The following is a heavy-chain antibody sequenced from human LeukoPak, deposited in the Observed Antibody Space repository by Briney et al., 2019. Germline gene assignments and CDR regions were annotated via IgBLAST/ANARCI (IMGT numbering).Heavy chain of an antibody. Sequence: PSQTLSLTCAVPGGSISGGVYYWNWVRQHLGKGLEWIGCIHPTVNLYYNPSLAGRSTISVDTSKSHFSLNLTSATAADTAVYYCARGADAYKVAYWSQGTLVTVSS. CDR3: ARGADAYKVAY. V-gene: IGHV4-31*11. CDR2: IHPTVNL. D-gene: IGHD5-24*01. CDR1: GGSISGGVYY. J-gene: IGHJ4*02.